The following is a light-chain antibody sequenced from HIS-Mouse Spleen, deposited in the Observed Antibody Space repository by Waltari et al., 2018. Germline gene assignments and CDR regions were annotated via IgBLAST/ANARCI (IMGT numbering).Light chain of an antibody. CDR1: ALPKQY. V-gene: IGLV3-25*03. Sequence: SYELTQPPSVSVSPGQTARITCSGDALPKQYAYWYQQKPGQAPVLVIDKDSERPSGITERCSGSSSGTTVTLTISGVQAEDEADYYWQSADSSGTYVVFGGGTKLTVL. CDR3: QSADSSGTYVV. J-gene: IGLJ2*01. CDR2: KDS.